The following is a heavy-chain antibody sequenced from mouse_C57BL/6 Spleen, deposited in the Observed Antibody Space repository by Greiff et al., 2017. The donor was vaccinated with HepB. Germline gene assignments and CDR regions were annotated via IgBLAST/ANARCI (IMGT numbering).Heavy chain of an antibody. CDR3: ARTLDYYGSSYVGFAY. Sequence: EVQLQQSGPELVKPGASVKISCKASGYTFTDYYMNWVKQSHGKSLEWIGDINPNNGGTSYNQKFKGKATLTVDKSSSTAYMELRSLTSEDSAVYYCARTLDYYGSSYVGFAYWGQGTLLTVSA. CDR1: GYTFTDYY. J-gene: IGHJ3*01. D-gene: IGHD1-1*01. V-gene: IGHV1-26*01. CDR2: INPNNGGT.